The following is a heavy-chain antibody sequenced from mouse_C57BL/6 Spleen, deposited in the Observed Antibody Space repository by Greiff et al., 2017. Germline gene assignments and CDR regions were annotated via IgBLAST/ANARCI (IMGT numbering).Heavy chain of an antibody. V-gene: IGHV1-7*01. J-gene: IGHJ2*01. D-gene: IGHD2-4*01. CDR1: GYTFTSYW. CDR2: INPSSGYT. CDR3: ARTVRDYDLYYFDY. Sequence: QVQLQQSGAELAKPGASVKLSCKASGYTFTSYWMHWVKQRPGQGLEWIGYINPSSGYTKYNQKFKDKATLTAYKSSSTAYMQLSSLTYEDSAVYYCARTVRDYDLYYFDYWGQGTTLTVSS.